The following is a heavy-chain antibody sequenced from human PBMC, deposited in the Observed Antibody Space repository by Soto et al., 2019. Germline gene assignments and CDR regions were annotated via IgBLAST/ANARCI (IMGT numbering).Heavy chain of an antibody. D-gene: IGHD2-15*01. J-gene: IGHJ4*02. Sequence: GGSLRLSCAASGFTFSSYSMNWVRQAPGKGLEWVSYISSSSSTIYYADSVKGRFTISRDNAKNSLYLQMNSLRAEDTAVYYCARDQPLHRYCSGGSCYEPSDYWGQGTLVTVSS. CDR2: ISSSSSTI. V-gene: IGHV3-48*01. CDR1: GFTFSSYS. CDR3: ARDQPLHRYCSGGSCYEPSDY.